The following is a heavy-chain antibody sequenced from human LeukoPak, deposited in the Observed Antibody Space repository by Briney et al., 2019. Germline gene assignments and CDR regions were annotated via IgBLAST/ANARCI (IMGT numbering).Heavy chain of an antibody. CDR2: INPNSGGT. J-gene: IGHJ4*02. V-gene: IGHV1-2*02. Sequence: ASVKVSCKASGYTFTGYYMHWVRQAPGQGLEWMGWINPNSGGTNYAQKFQGGVTMTRDTSISTAYMELSRLRSDDTAVYYCARGRQWLVGRSNLFFDYWGQGTLVTVSS. CDR3: ARGRQWLVGRSNLFFDY. D-gene: IGHD6-19*01. CDR1: GYTFTGYY.